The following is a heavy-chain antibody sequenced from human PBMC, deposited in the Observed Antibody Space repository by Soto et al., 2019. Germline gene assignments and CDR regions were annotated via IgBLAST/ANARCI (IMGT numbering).Heavy chain of an antibody. V-gene: IGHV5-10-1*01. Sequence: GESLKISCEASGYSFTTYWISWVRQMSGKGLEWMGAIDPRDSYTKYSPSFQGHATISVDKSISTAYLQWNSLKASDTAIYYCAREKSDLELFNWLDPWGQGTLVTVSS. CDR3: AREKSDLELFNWLDP. J-gene: IGHJ5*02. D-gene: IGHD1-7*01. CDR1: GYSFTTYW. CDR2: IDPRDSYT.